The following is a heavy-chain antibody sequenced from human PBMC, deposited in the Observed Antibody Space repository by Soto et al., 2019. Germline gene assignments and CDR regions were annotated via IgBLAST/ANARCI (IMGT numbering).Heavy chain of an antibody. CDR3: ARLGPPGIAAAGTRIARDYYYYMDV. J-gene: IGHJ6*03. CDR2: IQSGGPT. Sequence: PGGSLRLSCAASGFTVSSKYMSWVRQAPGKGLEWVSLIQSGGPTYYADSVKGRFTISRDTSENTLHLQMDSLRAEDTAVYYCARLGPPGIAAAGTRIARDYYYYMDVWGKGTTVTVSS. V-gene: IGHV3-66*04. D-gene: IGHD6-13*01. CDR1: GFTVSSKY.